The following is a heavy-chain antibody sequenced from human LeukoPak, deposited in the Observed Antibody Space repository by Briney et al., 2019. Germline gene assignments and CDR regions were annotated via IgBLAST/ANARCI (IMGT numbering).Heavy chain of an antibody. CDR2: INPNSGGT. J-gene: IGHJ4*02. CDR1: GYTFTGCY. CDR3: ARVGTVTTPYYFDY. Sequence: ASVKVSCKAFGYTFTGCYMHWVRQAPGQGLEWMGWINPNSGGTNYAQKFQGRVTMTRDTSISTAYMELSRLRSDDTAVYYCARVGTVTTPYYFDYWGQGTLVTVSS. V-gene: IGHV1-2*02. D-gene: IGHD4-17*01.